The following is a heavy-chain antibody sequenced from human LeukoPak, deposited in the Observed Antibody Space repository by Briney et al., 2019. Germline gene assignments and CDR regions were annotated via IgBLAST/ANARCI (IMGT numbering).Heavy chain of an antibody. CDR1: GFTFSSYS. V-gene: IGHV3-21*01. J-gene: IGHJ6*02. D-gene: IGHD3-10*01. CDR2: ISSSSSYI. Sequence: KPGGSLRLSCAASGFTFSSYSMNWVRQAPGKGLEWVSSISSSSSYIYYADSVKGRFTISRDNSKNTLYLQMNSLRAEDTAVYYCAREAGGGHRIITMVRGVIHYYYGMDVWGQGTTVTVSS. CDR3: AREAGGGHRIITMVRGVIHYYYGMDV.